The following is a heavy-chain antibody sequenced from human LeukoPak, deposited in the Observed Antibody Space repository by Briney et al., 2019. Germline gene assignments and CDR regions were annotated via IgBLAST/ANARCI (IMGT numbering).Heavy chain of an antibody. CDR3: VRHISTNTGYFDS. Sequence: PSETLSLTCTVSGGSINSHSYYWGWIRQPPGKGLEWIGSAYYDGTSYSNPSLKSRVAVFVDTSRDQFSLDLSFVTAADTALYYCVRHISTNTGYFDSCGQGTLVSVSS. CDR1: GGSINSHSYY. V-gene: IGHV4-39*01. D-gene: IGHD5-24*01. J-gene: IGHJ4*02. CDR2: AYYDGTS.